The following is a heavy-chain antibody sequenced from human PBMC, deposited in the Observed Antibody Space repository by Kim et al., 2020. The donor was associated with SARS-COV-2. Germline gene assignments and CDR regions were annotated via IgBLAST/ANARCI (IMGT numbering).Heavy chain of an antibody. CDR2: ISGSGDAT. J-gene: IGHJ5*02. CDR3: AKIQEGYCKPTSCYGGDWFDP. D-gene: IGHD2-15*01. Sequence: GGSLRLSCAASGFTFGNHAMTWVRQAPGQGLEWVSAISGSGDATSYADSVKGRFTISRDNSRDTLYLQMNSLRAEDTAVYYCAKIQEGYCKPTSCYGGDWFDPWGQGTQVTVSS. CDR1: GFTFGNHA. V-gene: IGHV3-23*01.